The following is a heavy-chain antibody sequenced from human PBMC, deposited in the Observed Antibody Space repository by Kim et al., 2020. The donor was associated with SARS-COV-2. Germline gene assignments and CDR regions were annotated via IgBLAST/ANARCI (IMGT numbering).Heavy chain of an antibody. V-gene: IGHV3-21*01. Sequence: GGSLRLSCAASGFTFSSYSMNWVRQAPGKGLEWVSSISSSSSYIYYADSVKGRFTISRDNAKNSLYLQMNSLRAEDTAVYYCARDRPFQFGSWRLRWGRGTLVTVSS. J-gene: IGHJ2*01. CDR2: ISSSSSYI. D-gene: IGHD3-3*01. CDR3: ARDRPFQFGSWRLR. CDR1: GFTFSSYS.